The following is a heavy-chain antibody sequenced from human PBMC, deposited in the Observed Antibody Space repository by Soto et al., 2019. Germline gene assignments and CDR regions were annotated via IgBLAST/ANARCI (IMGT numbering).Heavy chain of an antibody. Sequence: GGSLRLSCAASGFTFSSYSMNWVRQAPGKGLEWVSSISSSSSYIYYADSVKGRFTISRDNAKNSLYLQMNSLRAEDTAVYYCARADSLEYSRSSCDDWGKGTLVTVAS. V-gene: IGHV3-21*01. J-gene: IGHJ4*02. D-gene: IGHD6-6*01. CDR2: ISSSSSYI. CDR1: GFTFSSYS. CDR3: ARADSLEYSRSSCDD.